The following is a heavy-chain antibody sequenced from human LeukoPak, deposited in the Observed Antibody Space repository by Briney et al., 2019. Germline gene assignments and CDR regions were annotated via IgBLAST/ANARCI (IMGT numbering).Heavy chain of an antibody. Sequence: GGSLRLSCAASGFTFDDYAMHWVRQAPGKGLEWVSLISWDGGSTYYADSVKGRFTISRDNSKNSLYLQMNSLRTEDTALYYCAKDISSSLGDYYYYYGMGVWGKGTTVTVSS. CDR2: ISWDGGST. J-gene: IGHJ6*04. CDR3: AKDISSSLGDYYYYYGMGV. D-gene: IGHD6-13*01. CDR1: GFTFDDYA. V-gene: IGHV3-43D*04.